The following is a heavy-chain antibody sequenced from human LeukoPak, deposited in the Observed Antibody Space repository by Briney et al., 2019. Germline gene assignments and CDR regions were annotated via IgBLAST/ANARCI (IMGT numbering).Heavy chain of an antibody. CDR2: ISSVSSTI. CDR3: VRDHSGWSLDP. D-gene: IGHD6-19*01. V-gene: IGHV3-48*01. J-gene: IGHJ5*02. CDR1: GFIFSSYS. Sequence: GGSLRLSCAASGFIFSSYSMNWVRQAPGKGLEWISFISSVSSTIFYADSVKGRFNISRDNVKNSLYLQMSSLRVEDTAVYYCVRDHSGWSLDPWGQGALVTVSS.